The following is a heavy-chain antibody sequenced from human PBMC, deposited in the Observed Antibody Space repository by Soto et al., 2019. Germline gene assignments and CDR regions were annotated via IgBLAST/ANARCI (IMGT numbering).Heavy chain of an antibody. J-gene: IGHJ6*02. V-gene: IGHV1-69*13. Sequence: SVKVSCKASGGTFSSNAINWVRQAPGQGLEWMGGIIPIFDTANYAQKFQGRVTITADESTGTAYMELSSLRSEDTAVYYCARDGMVITDAVGYYGMDVWGQGTTVTVS. CDR1: GGTFSSNA. CDR2: IIPIFDTA. D-gene: IGHD3-22*01. CDR3: ARDGMVITDAVGYYGMDV.